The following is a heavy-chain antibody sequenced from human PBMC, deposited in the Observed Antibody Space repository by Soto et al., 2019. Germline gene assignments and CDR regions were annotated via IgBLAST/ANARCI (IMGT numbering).Heavy chain of an antibody. Sequence: ASVKVSCKASGYTFTSYGSSWVRQAPGQGLEWMGWISAYNGNTNYAQKLQGRVTMTTDTSTSTAYMELRSLRSDDTAVYYCARGYYDSSGPASFYYYYYGMDVWGQGTTVTVSS. D-gene: IGHD3-22*01. V-gene: IGHV1-18*01. CDR3: ARGYYDSSGPASFYYYYYGMDV. J-gene: IGHJ6*02. CDR2: ISAYNGNT. CDR1: GYTFTSYG.